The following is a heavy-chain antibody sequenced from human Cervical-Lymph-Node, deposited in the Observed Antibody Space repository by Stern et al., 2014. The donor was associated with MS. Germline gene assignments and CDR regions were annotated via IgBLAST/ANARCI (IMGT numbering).Heavy chain of an antibody. D-gene: IGHD1-1*01. Sequence: VPLVESGGGVVQPGRSLRLSCAASGFTFSSFAMHWVRQAPGKGLEWVAVVSYDGSEKYYEDSVKERFTISRDNSKNTLYVQLNSLTPENTVVYYCERGGTPPAIGYYFYAMDVWGQGTTVTVSS. CDR1: GFTFSSFA. J-gene: IGHJ6*02. CDR3: ERGGTPPAIGYYFYAMDV. CDR2: VSYDGSEK. V-gene: IGHV3-30*01.